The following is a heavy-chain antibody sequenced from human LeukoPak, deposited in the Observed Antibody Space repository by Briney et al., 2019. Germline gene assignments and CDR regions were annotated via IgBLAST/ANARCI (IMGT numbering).Heavy chain of an antibody. D-gene: IGHD1-26*01. V-gene: IGHV1-24*01. CDR2: FDPEDGET. Sequence: ASVKVSCKVSGYTLSELSMHWVRLVPGKGLEWMGGFDPEDGETIYAQKFQGRVTMTEDTSTDTAYMELSSLRSEGMAVYYCATEGGGTYYALNYWGQGTLVTVSS. CDR3: ATEGGGTYYALNY. J-gene: IGHJ4*02. CDR1: GYTLSELS.